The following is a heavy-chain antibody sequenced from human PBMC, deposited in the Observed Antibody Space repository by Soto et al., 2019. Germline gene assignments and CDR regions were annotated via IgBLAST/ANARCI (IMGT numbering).Heavy chain of an antibody. J-gene: IGHJ6*02. V-gene: IGHV1-69*13. CDR3: ARDGAIVVVPAADRAYYYYGMDV. CDR1: GGTXTSYP. D-gene: IGHD2-2*01. CDR2: IIPIFCTA. Sequence: SXKVSFMASGGTXTSYPIRGVRQAPGQGLEWMGGIIPIFCTANYAQKFQVRVTITADEYTSAAYMELSSLRSEDTAVYYRARDGAIVVVPAADRAYYYYGMDVWGQGTKVTVSS.